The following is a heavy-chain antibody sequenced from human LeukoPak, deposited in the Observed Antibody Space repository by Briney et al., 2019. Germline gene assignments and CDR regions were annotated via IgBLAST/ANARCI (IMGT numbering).Heavy chain of an antibody. CDR2: VRYDGSNK. D-gene: IGHD3-3*01. Sequence: GRSLRLSCAASGFSFSSYCMHWVRQAPGKGLEGVAGVRYDGSNKNYADAVKGRFTISRDNSKNTVYLQMNSLRAEDTAVYYCAKDSPGYYDLWRSSPTYNYYYMDVWGKGTTVTVSS. CDR1: GFSFSSYC. J-gene: IGHJ6*03. CDR3: AKDSPGYYDLWRSSPTYNYYYMDV. V-gene: IGHV3-33*03.